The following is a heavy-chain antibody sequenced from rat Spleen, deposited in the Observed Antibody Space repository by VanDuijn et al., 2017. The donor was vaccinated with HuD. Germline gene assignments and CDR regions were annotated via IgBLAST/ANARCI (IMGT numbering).Heavy chain of an antibody. CDR1: GFTFSSYW. D-gene: IGHD1-1*01. CDR2: ITNTGGPNI. J-gene: IGHJ3*01. Sequence: EVQLVESGGGLVQPGRSLKLSCVASGFTFSSYWMFWIRQAPGKGLEWVASITNTGGPNIYYRDSVKGRFTISRKNAKNTLYLQMDSLRSEDTATYYCTRHRDYSGEDWFAYWGQGTLVTVSS. CDR3: TRHRDYSGEDWFAY. V-gene: IGHV5-31*01.